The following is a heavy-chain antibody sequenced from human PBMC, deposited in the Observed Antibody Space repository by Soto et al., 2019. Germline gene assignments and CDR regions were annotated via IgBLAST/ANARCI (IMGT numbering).Heavy chain of an antibody. CDR3: ARDYSYQRAMDV. CDR2: ISYDGSHK. D-gene: IGHD2-15*01. CDR1: GFTFSNFA. V-gene: IGHV3-30-3*01. Sequence: GGSLRLSCAASGFTFSNFAMYWVRQAPGKGLEWVTVISYDGSHKYYADSVKGRFTISRDNSKNTLYLQMNNLRAEDSAVYFCARDYSYQRAMDVWGQGTTVTVSS. J-gene: IGHJ6*02.